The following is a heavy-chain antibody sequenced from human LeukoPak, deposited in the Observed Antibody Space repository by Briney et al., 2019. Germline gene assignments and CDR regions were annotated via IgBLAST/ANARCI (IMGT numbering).Heavy chain of an antibody. CDR3: ARRPIVGSTGFYFDP. V-gene: IGHV4-34*01. CDR1: GGSFSGYY. CDR2: INHSGST. Sequence: SETLSLTCAVYGGSFSGYYWSWIRQPPGKGLEWIGEINHSGSTNYNPSLKSRVTISVDTSKNQFSLKLASLTAADTAVYYCARRPIVGSTGFYFDPWGPGTLVTVPS. D-gene: IGHD1-26*01. J-gene: IGHJ5*02.